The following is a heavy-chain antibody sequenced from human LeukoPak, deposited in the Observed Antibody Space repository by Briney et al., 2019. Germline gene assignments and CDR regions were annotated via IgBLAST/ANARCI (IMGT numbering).Heavy chain of an antibody. J-gene: IGHJ4*02. CDR1: GVPFSNYY. CDR3: TRAVAGHPD. Sequence: SETLSLTCAVSGVPFSNYYWSWVRQSPSQGLEWIGEINHSGYTNYNPSLKSRVTMSIDTSKNQFSLKLTSVTAADAGVYYCTRAVAGHPDWGQGTLVTASS. CDR2: INHSGYT. V-gene: IGHV4-34*01. D-gene: IGHD6-19*01.